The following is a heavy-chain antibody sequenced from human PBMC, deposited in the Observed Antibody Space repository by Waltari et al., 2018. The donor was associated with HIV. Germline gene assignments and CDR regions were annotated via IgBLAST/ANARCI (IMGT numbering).Heavy chain of an antibody. J-gene: IGHJ4*02. CDR3: ARVCGGGHFDS. V-gene: IGHV4-34*02. D-gene: IGHD3-16*01. Sequence: QVQLQQWGAGLLKPSETLSLTCAVYGGSFSNKFWSWIRNLPGKGLEWIGEINESGNTRYKPCLKSRLVTAGDTAKKQFVWKLGFVTAADTDMYYCARVCGGGHFDSWGQGTLLIVSS. CDR2: INESGNT. CDR1: GGSFSNKF.